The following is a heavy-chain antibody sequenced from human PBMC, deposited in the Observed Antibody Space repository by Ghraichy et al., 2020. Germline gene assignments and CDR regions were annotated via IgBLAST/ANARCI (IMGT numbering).Heavy chain of an antibody. CDR3: ARDGSGGDYLDY. Sequence: LSLTCAASGFTFSSYAMHWVRQAPGKGLEWVAVISYDGSNKYYADSVKGRFTISRDNSKNTLYLQMNSLRAEDTAVYYCARDGSGGDYLDYWGQGTLVTVSS. V-gene: IGHV3-30-3*01. CDR1: GFTFSSYA. J-gene: IGHJ4*02. CDR2: ISYDGSNK. D-gene: IGHD3-3*01.